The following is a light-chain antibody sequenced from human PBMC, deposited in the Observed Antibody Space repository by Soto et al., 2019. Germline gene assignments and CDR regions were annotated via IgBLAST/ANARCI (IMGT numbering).Light chain of an antibody. CDR3: QHYYNWPLT. CDR1: QSVSSN. J-gene: IGKJ4*01. V-gene: IGKV3-15*01. CDR2: GAS. Sequence: IVMTQSPATLPVSPGERVTLSCRASQSVSSNLAWYQQKPGQAPMLLIYGASTRATGIPARFSGSGSGTEFILTISSLQSEDFVVYYCQHYYNWPLTFGGGTKVEI.